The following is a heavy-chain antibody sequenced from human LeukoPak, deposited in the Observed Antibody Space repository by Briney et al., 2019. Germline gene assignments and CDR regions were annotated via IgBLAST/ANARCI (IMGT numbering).Heavy chain of an antibody. CDR2: ISGYNGNT. V-gene: IGHV1-18*01. D-gene: IGHD2-15*01. CDR3: ARLYWSGAKFYPIYRDPFDY. CDR1: GYTFATYG. J-gene: IGHJ4*02. Sequence: ASVKVSCKASGYTFATYGISWFRQAPGQGLEWMGWISGYNGNTNHAQKFQGRVTMTTDTSTSTAYMELRSLRSDDTAVYYCARLYWSGAKFYPIYRDPFDYWGQGTLVTVSS.